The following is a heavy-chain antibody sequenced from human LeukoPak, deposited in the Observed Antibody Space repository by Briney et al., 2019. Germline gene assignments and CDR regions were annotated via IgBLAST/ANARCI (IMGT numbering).Heavy chain of an antibody. CDR1: GFTFSSYG. Sequence: GGSLRLSCVASGFTFSSYGMHWVRQAPGKGLEWVALIWYDGSNKYYADSVRGRFTISRDNSKNTLFLQMNSLRAEDTAVYYCARSVVIRNWFDPWGQGTLVTVSS. J-gene: IGHJ5*02. CDR3: ARSVVIRNWFDP. D-gene: IGHD2-21*01. V-gene: IGHV3-33*01. CDR2: IWYDGSNK.